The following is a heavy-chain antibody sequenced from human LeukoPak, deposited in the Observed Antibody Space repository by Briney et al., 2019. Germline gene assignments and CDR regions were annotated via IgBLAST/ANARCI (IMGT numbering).Heavy chain of an antibody. Sequence: PGGSLRLSCAASGFTVSSNYMSWIRQPPGKGLEWIGEIHHSGSTNCNPSLKSRVTISVDTSKNQFSLNLNSVTAADTAVYYCARGLFTVTTDYYFDFWGQGTLVTVSS. CDR3: ARGLFTVTTDYYFDF. J-gene: IGHJ4*02. V-gene: IGHV4-34*01. CDR2: IHHSGST. CDR1: GFTVSSNY. D-gene: IGHD4-17*01.